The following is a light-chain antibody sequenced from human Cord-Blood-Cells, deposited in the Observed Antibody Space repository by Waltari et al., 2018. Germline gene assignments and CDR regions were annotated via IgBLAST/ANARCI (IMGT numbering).Light chain of an antibody. V-gene: IGLV2-23*01. CDR2: EGS. CDR1: SSDVGSYNL. J-gene: IGLJ1*01. Sequence: QSALTQPASVSGSPGQSLTISCTGTSSDVGSYNLVSWYQQHPGKAPKLMIYEGSKRPSGVSNHFSGSKSGNTASLTISGLQAEDEADYYCCSYAGSSTFYVFGTGTKVTVL. CDR3: CSYAGSSTFYV.